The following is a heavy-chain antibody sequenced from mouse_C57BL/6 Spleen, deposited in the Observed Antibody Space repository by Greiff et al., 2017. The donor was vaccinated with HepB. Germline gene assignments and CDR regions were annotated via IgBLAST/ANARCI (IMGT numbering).Heavy chain of an antibody. Sequence: EVQVVESGGGLVKPGGSLKLSCAASGFTFSSYAMSWVRQTPEKRLEWVATISDGGSYTYYPDNVKGRFTISRDNAKNNLYLQMSHLKSEDTAMYYCARVGDYYGSSYWYFDVWGTGTTVTVSS. J-gene: IGHJ1*03. CDR3: ARVGDYYGSSYWYFDV. V-gene: IGHV5-4*01. CDR2: ISDGGSYT. CDR1: GFTFSSYA. D-gene: IGHD1-1*01.